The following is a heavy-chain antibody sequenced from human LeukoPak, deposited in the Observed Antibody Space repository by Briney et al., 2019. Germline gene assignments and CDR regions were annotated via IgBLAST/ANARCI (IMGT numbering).Heavy chain of an antibody. CDR2: IIPIFGTA. V-gene: IGHV1-69*01. Sequence: SVKVSCKASGGTFSSYAISWVRQAPGQGLEWMGGIIPIFGTANYAQKFQGRVTITADESTSTAYMELSSLRSEDTAVYYCATPPVPRGYCSGGSCYRFDYWGQGTLVTVSS. D-gene: IGHD2-15*01. J-gene: IGHJ4*02. CDR1: GGTFSSYA. CDR3: ATPPVPRGYCSGGSCYRFDY.